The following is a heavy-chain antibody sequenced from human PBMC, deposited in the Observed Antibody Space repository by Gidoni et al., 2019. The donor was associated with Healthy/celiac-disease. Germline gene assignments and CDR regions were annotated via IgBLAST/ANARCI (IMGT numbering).Heavy chain of an antibody. J-gene: IGHJ6*02. V-gene: IGHV1-18*01. D-gene: IGHD3-10*01. CDR3: ARGRVGRFGELDYYYGMDV. CDR1: GYTFTSYG. Sequence: QVQLVQSGAEVKTPGSSLKVSCKASGYTFTSYGISWVRQAPGQGLEWMGWISAYNGNTNYAQKLQGRVNMTTDTSTSTAYMELRSLRSDDTAVYYCARGRVGRFGELDYYYGMDVWGQGTTVTVSS. CDR2: ISAYNGNT.